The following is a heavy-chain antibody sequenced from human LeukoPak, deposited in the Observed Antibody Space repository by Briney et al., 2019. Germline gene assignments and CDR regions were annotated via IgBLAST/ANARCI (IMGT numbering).Heavy chain of an antibody. Sequence: GGALRLSCPASGFTFSSYGMHWVRQAPGKGLEWVAVISYDGSNKYYADSVRGRFTISRDNSKNTLYLQMNSLRAEDTAVYYCASPGDEYSSEYYFDYWVQGTLVTVSS. V-gene: IGHV3-30*03. CDR1: GFTFSSYG. J-gene: IGHJ4*02. D-gene: IGHD6-19*01. CDR2: ISYDGSNK. CDR3: ASPGDEYSSEYYFDY.